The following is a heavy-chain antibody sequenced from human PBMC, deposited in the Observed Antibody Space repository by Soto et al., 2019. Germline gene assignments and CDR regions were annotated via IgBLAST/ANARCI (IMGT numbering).Heavy chain of an antibody. CDR1: GGTFSSYP. Sequence: QVQLVQSGAEVKKPGSSVKVSCKASGGTFSSYPISWVRQAPGQGLEWMGGIIPIFGTANYAQKFQGRVTITADESASTAYMELGSLRSEDTAVYYCARSANYYDSSVDYWGQGTLVTVSS. J-gene: IGHJ4*02. CDR3: ARSANYYDSSVDY. V-gene: IGHV1-69*01. D-gene: IGHD3-22*01. CDR2: IIPIFGTA.